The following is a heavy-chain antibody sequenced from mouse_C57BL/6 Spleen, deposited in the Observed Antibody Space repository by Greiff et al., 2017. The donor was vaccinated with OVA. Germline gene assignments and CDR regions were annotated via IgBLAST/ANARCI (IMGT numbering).Heavy chain of an antibody. Sequence: VKLQQPGAELVRPGTSVKLSCKASGYTFTSYWMHWVKQRPGQGLEWIGVIDPSDSYTNYNQKFKGKATLTVDTSSSTAYMQLSSLTSEDSAVYYCARRGAFYAMDYWGQGTSVTVSS. CDR2: IDPSDSYT. J-gene: IGHJ4*01. CDR3: ARRGAFYAMDY. CDR1: GYTFTSYW. V-gene: IGHV1-59*01.